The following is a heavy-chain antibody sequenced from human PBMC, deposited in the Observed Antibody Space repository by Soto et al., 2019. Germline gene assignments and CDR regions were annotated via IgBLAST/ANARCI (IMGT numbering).Heavy chain of an antibody. Sequence: SETLSLTCAVYGGSFSGYYWSWIRQPPGKGLEWIGEINHSGSTNYNPSLKSRVTISVDTSKNQFSLKLGSVTAADTAVYYCARGKSSPGIAARLRNNWFDPWGQGTLVTVSS. V-gene: IGHV4-34*01. J-gene: IGHJ5*02. CDR2: INHSGST. D-gene: IGHD6-6*01. CDR3: ARGKSSPGIAARLRNNWFDP. CDR1: GGSFSGYY.